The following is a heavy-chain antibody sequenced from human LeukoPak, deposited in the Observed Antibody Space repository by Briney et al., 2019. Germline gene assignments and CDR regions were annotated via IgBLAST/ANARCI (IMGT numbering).Heavy chain of an antibody. J-gene: IGHJ4*02. CDR2: INHSGST. Sequence: PSETLSLTCAVYGGSFSGYYWSWIRQPPGKGLEWIREINHSGSTNYNPSLKSRVTISVDTSKNQFSLKLSSVTAADTAVYYCARPYYYGSGSYYNYWGQGTLVTVSS. V-gene: IGHV4-34*01. D-gene: IGHD3-10*01. CDR3: ARPYYYGSGSYYNY. CDR1: GGSFSGYY.